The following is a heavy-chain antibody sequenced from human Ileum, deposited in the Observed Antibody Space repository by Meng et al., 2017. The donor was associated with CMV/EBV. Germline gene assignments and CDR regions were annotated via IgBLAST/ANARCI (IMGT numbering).Heavy chain of an antibody. CDR1: GFTFSSFW. D-gene: IGHD6-19*01. Sequence: GESLKISCAASGFTFSSFWMSWVRQVPGKGLEWVANIKQDGSQKHYVDSVEGRFTISRDNAESSLYLQMNSLRAEDTALYCCARLGVSVTGTEDCWGQGTLVTVSS. V-gene: IGHV3-7*01. CDR3: ARLGVSVTGTEDC. CDR2: IKQDGSQK. J-gene: IGHJ4*02.